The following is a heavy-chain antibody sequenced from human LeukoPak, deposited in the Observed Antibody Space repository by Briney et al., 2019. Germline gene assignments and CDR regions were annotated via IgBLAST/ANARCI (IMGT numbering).Heavy chain of an antibody. CDR2: IPYDGSNK. V-gene: IGHV3-30*18. D-gene: IGHD5-24*01. Sequence: SGGSLRLSCVASGFTFSNYGMYCVRQAPGKGLEWVAVIPYDGSNKYYEDSVKGRFTISRDNSKNTLYLQMNSLRAEDTAVYYCAKRGGVGGLEMSTILGCFDRWGQGTLVTVAS. J-gene: IGHJ4*02. CDR3: AKRGGVGGLEMSTILGCFDR. CDR1: GFTFSNYG.